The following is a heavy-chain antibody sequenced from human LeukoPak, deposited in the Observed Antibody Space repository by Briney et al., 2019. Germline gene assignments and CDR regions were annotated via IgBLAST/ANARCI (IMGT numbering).Heavy chain of an antibody. V-gene: IGHV4-34*01. CDR3: ARVGWNHDFDY. J-gene: IGHJ4*02. CDR2: INHSGST. D-gene: IGHD1-1*01. Sequence: PSETLSLTCTVSGGSISGYYWSWSRQPPGKGLEWIGEINHSGSTNYNPSLKSRVTISVDTSKKQFSLKLTSVTAADTAVYYCARVGWNHDFDYWGQGTLVTVSS. CDR1: GGSISGYY.